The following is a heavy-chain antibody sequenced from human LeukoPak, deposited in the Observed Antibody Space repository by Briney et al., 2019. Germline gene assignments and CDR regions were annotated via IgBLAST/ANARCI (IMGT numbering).Heavy chain of an antibody. CDR2: INTYNGNT. CDR3: ARDRSYCSGGSCYLNKPFDY. V-gene: IGHV1-18*01. J-gene: IGHJ4*02. CDR1: GYTFTNYG. D-gene: IGHD2-15*01. Sequence: EASVKVSCKASGYTFTNYGITWVRQAPGQGLEWMGWINTYNGNTNYVQNLQGRVTMTTDTSTSTAYMELSSLRSEDTAVYYCARDRSYCSGGSCYLNKPFDYWGQGTLVTVSS.